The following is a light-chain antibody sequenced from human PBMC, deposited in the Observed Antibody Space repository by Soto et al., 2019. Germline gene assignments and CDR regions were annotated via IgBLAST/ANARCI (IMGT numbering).Light chain of an antibody. Sequence: QSVLTQPPSVSAAPGQKVTISCSGSNSNIGNNYVSWYQQRPGTAPKLLIYDNNKRPSGIPDRFSGSKSGTSATLGITGLQTGDEADYYCGTWDSSLSVGVFGGGTKLIVL. J-gene: IGLJ2*01. V-gene: IGLV1-51*01. CDR2: DNN. CDR1: NSNIGNNY. CDR3: GTWDSSLSVGV.